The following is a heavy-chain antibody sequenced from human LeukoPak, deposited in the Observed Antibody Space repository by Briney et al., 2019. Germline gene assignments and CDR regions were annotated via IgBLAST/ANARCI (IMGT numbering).Heavy chain of an antibody. Sequence: SETLSLTCTVAGGSISSYYWSWIRQPPGKGMEWIGYIYYSGSTNYNPSLKSRVTMSVDTSKDQFSLKLSSVTAADTAVYYCARARSYGVVAKGRLLFDYWGQGTLVTVSS. J-gene: IGHJ4*02. D-gene: IGHD3-3*01. CDR3: ARARSYGVVAKGRLLFDY. V-gene: IGHV4-59*01. CDR2: IYYSGST. CDR1: GGSISSYY.